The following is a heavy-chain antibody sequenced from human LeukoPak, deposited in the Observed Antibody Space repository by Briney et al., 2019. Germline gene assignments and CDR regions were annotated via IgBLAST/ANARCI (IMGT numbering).Heavy chain of an antibody. CDR1: GFTFDDYA. J-gene: IGHJ4*02. D-gene: IGHD5-18*01. CDR2: ISWDGGST. Sequence: GGSLRLSCAASGFTFDDYAMHWVRQAPGKGLEWVSLISWDGGSTYYADSVKGRFTISRDNSKNSLYLQMNSLRAEDTALYYCAKDNVRYSYGYALPGYWGQGTLVTVSS. CDR3: AKDNVRYSYGYALPGY. V-gene: IGHV3-43D*03.